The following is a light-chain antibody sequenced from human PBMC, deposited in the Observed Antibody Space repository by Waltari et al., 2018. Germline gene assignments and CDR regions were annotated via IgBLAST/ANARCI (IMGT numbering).Light chain of an antibody. Sequence: DIQMTQSPSSLSASVGDRVTITCRASHDIKNYLSWYQQKPGKAPKLLIYDGANFDTGVPSRFSVRRSETDFTFTISSLQPEDIGTYYCQQYDNVPLTFGGGTRVDIK. CDR3: QQYDNVPLT. CDR1: HDIKNY. J-gene: IGKJ4*01. CDR2: DGA. V-gene: IGKV1-33*01.